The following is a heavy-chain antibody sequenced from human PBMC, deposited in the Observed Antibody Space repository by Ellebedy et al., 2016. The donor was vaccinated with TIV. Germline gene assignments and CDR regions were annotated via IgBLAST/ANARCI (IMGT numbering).Heavy chain of an antibody. V-gene: IGHV3-23*01. CDR1: GLTYSKYA. D-gene: IGHD5-18*01. Sequence: GESLKISCAASGLTYSKYAMSWVRQAPGKGVEWISVIVGSGGGIWYADSVKGRFTISRDNSKSTLYLHMNSLRAEDTDVYYCAKDRTPGDGYWVFDQWGQGTLVTVSS. CDR2: IVGSGGGI. CDR3: AKDRTPGDGYWVFDQ. J-gene: IGHJ4*02.